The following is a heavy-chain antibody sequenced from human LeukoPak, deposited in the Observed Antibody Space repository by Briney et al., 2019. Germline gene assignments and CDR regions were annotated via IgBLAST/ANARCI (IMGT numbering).Heavy chain of an antibody. V-gene: IGHV1-69*06. CDR1: GGTFSSYA. D-gene: IGHD2-21*02. CDR2: IIPIFGTA. J-gene: IGHJ4*02. Sequence: GASVKVSCKASGGTFSSYAISWVRRAPGQGLGWMGGIIPIFGTANYAQKFQGRVTITADKSTSTAYMELSSLRSEDTAVYYCAREKYCGGDCFRSRNFDYWGQGTLVTVSS. CDR3: AREKYCGGDCFRSRNFDY.